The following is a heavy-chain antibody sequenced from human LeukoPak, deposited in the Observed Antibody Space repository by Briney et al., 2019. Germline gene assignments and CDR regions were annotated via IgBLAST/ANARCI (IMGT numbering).Heavy chain of an antibody. CDR1: GYTFTGYY. CDR2: INPNSGGT. J-gene: IGHJ4*02. V-gene: IGHV1-2*02. CDR3: AREVRPYYCDSSGSASFDY. D-gene: IGHD3-22*01. Sequence: ASVKVSCKASGYTFTGYYMHWVRQAPGQGLEWMGWINPNSGGTNYAQKFQGRVTMTRDTSISTAYMELSRLRSDDTAVYYCAREVRPYYCDSSGSASFDYWGQGTLVTVSS.